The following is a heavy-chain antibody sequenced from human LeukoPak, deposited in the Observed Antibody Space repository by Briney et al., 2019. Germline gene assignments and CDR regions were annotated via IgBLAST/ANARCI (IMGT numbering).Heavy chain of an antibody. Sequence: PSETLSLTCAVSGGSISSGGYSWSWIRQPPGKGLEWIGYIYHSGSTYYNPSLKSRVTISVDRSKNQFSLKLSSVTAADTAVYYCARADYYDSSGYPNWFDPWGQGTLVTVSS. CDR2: IYHSGST. V-gene: IGHV4-30-2*01. CDR1: GGSISSGGYS. CDR3: ARADYYDSSGYPNWFDP. J-gene: IGHJ5*02. D-gene: IGHD3-22*01.